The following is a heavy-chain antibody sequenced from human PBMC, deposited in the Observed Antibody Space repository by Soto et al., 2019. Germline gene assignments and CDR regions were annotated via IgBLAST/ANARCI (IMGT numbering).Heavy chain of an antibody. CDR1: GFTFSSYA. Sequence: QVQLVESGGGVVQPGRSLRLSCAASGFTFSSYAMHWVHQAPGKGLEWVAVISYDGSNKYYADSVKGRFTISRDNSKNTLYLQMNSLRAEDTAVYYCARNWDYWGQGTLVTVSS. V-gene: IGHV3-30-3*01. CDR3: ARNWDY. J-gene: IGHJ4*02. CDR2: ISYDGSNK. D-gene: IGHD1-1*01.